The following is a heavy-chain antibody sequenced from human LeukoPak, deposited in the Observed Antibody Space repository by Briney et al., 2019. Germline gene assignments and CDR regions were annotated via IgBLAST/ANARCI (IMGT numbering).Heavy chain of an antibody. J-gene: IGHJ3*02. CDR2: IRDDGDDQ. Sequence: GGSLRLSCAASGFSFRNYGMYWVRQAPGKGLEWVSFIRDDGDDQYYADSVKGRFTISRDNTKNALFLQMNGLRAEDTAVYYCAKNSNYYGSGSRDAFDIWGQGTMVTVSS. D-gene: IGHD3-10*01. CDR3: AKNSNYYGSGSRDAFDI. CDR1: GFSFRNYG. V-gene: IGHV3-30*02.